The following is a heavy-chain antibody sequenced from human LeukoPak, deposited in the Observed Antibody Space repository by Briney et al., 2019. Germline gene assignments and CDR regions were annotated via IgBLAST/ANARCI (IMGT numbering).Heavy chain of an antibody. D-gene: IGHD1-20*01. Sequence: PGGPLRLSCAASGFTFRTYSMNWVRQAPGKGLEWVSYITGSSGAMYYANSVKGRFTISRDNAKNSLYLQMNSLRDEDTAVYFCARDHNYCFDYWGQGVPGTVSS. J-gene: IGHJ4*02. CDR2: ITGSSGAM. CDR3: ARDHNYCFDY. CDR1: GFTFRTYS. V-gene: IGHV3-48*02.